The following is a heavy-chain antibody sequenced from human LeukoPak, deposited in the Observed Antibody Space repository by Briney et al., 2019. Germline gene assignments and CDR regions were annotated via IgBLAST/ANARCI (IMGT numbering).Heavy chain of an antibody. D-gene: IGHD1-26*01. Sequence: GASVKVSCKASGYTFTSYAMHWVRPAPGQRLEWMGWINAGNGNTKYSQKFQGRVTITRDTSASTAYMELSSLRSKDTAVYYCARPSGSYFMWFDPWGQGTLVTVSS. J-gene: IGHJ5*02. CDR3: ARPSGSYFMWFDP. V-gene: IGHV1-3*01. CDR1: GYTFTSYA. CDR2: INAGNGNT.